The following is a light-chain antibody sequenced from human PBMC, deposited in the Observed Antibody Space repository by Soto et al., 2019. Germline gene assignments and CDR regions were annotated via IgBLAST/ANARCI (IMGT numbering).Light chain of an antibody. CDR1: QSISHY. V-gene: IGKV3-20*01. Sequence: EIVLTQSPGTLSLSPGERATLSCRANQSISHYLAWYQQKPGQSPRLLIYGAASRAIGIPDRFNGTGSETTFTLTISRLQREVFALYLCQQYDPSPFPFGPGNKVDI. J-gene: IGKJ3*01. CDR2: GAA. CDR3: QQYDPSPFP.